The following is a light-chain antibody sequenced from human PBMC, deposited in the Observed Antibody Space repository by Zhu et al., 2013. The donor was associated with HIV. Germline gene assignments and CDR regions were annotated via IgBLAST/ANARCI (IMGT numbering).Light chain of an antibody. CDR3: QQYNIYSPS. CDR1: QGVSSN. CDR2: GAS. V-gene: IGKV3-15*01. Sequence: EIVMTQSPATLSVSPGERATLSCRASQGVSSNLAWYQQKPGQSPRLLIYGASTRATGIPARFSGSGSGTDFTLTISSLQPDDFATYHCQQYNIYSPSFGQGTKVEIK. J-gene: IGKJ2*03.